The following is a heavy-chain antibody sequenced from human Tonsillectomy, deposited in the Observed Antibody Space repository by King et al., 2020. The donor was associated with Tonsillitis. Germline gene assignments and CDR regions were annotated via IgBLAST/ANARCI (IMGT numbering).Heavy chain of an antibody. Sequence: VQLVESGGGVVQPGRSLRLSCAASGFTFSSYGMHWVRQAPGKGLEWVAVIWYDGSNKYYADSVKGRFTISRDNSKNTLYLQMNSLRAEDTAVYYCARLYGSGSSGKDYYYYYGMDVWGQGTTVTVSS. J-gene: IGHJ6*02. V-gene: IGHV3-33*01. D-gene: IGHD3-10*01. CDR2: IWYDGSNK. CDR1: GFTFSSYG. CDR3: ARLYGSGSSGKDYYYYYGMDV.